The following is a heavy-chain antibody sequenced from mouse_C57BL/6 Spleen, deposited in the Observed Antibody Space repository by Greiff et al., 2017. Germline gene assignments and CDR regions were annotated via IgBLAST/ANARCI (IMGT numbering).Heavy chain of an antibody. CDR2: IDPSDSYT. V-gene: IGHV1-59*01. J-gene: IGHJ3*01. Sequence: QVQLQQPGAELVRPGTSVKLSCKASGYTFTSYWMHWVKQRPGQGLEWIGVIDPSDSYTNYNQKFKGKATLTVDTSSSTAYMQLSSLTSEDSAVYYGARRGYDYDGTWFAYWGQGTLVTVSA. D-gene: IGHD2-4*01. CDR3: ARRGYDYDGTWFAY. CDR1: GYTFTSYW.